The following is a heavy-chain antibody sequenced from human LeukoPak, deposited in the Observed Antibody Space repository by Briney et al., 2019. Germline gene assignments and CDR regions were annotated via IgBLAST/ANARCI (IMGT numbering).Heavy chain of an antibody. Sequence: SETLSLTCTVSGGSISSYYWSWIRQPPEKGLEWIGYIYYSGSTNYNPSLRSRVTISVDTSKNQFSLKLSSVTAADTAVYYCAAQFHGYCSSTSCADDAFDIWGQGTMVTVSS. V-gene: IGHV4-59*08. D-gene: IGHD2-2*01. CDR1: GGSISSYY. J-gene: IGHJ3*02. CDR2: IYYSGST. CDR3: AAQFHGYCSSTSCADDAFDI.